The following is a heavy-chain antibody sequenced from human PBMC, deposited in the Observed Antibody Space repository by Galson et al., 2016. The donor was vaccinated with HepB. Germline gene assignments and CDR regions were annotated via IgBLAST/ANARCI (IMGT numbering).Heavy chain of an antibody. CDR1: GDSVSSMKW. V-gene: IGHV4-4*02. CDR2: MYSTGTA. CDR3: ARVSHDSFDI. Sequence: SETLSLTCGVSGDSVSSMKWWTWVRQPLGRGLEWIGEMYSTGTANYNPSLKSRVTISLDNSENQVSLKLTSVTAADTAVYYSARVSHDSFDIWGQGTMVTVSS. J-gene: IGHJ3*02.